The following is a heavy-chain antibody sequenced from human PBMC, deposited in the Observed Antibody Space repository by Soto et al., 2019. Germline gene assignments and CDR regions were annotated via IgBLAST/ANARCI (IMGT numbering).Heavy chain of an antibody. CDR1: GGSISSGGYY. D-gene: IGHD6-13*01. V-gene: IGHV4-31*03. CDR2: IYYSGST. J-gene: IGHJ5*02. Sequence: SETLSLTCTVSGGSISSGGYYWSWIRQHPGKGLEWIGYIYYSGSTYYNPSLKSRVTISVDTSKNQFSLKLSSVTAADTAVYYCARVRRIAAAGIWFDPWGQGTLVTVSS. CDR3: ARVRRIAAAGIWFDP.